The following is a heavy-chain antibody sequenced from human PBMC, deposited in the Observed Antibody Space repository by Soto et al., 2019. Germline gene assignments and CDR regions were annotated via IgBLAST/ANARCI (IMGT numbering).Heavy chain of an antibody. CDR3: ARDRRNAGSYYSAYYYYYYMDV. CDR1: GGSFSGYY. Sequence: SETLSLTCAVYGGSFSGYYWSWIRQPPGKGLEWTGEINHSGSTNYNPSLKSRVTISVDTSKNQFSLKLSSVTAADTAVYYCARDRRNAGSYYSAYYYYYYMDVWGKGTTVTVSS. J-gene: IGHJ6*03. V-gene: IGHV4-34*01. D-gene: IGHD3-10*01. CDR2: INHSGST.